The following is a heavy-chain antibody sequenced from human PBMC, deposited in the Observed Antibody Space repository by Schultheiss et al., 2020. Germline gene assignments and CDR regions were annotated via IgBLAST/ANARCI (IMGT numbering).Heavy chain of an antibody. CDR3: AHFDYGDPTFDY. Sequence: SGPTLVNPTQTLTLTCTFSGFSLSTSGVGVGWIRQPPGKALEWLALIYWDDDKRYSPSLKSRLTITKDTSKNQVVLTMTNMDPVDTATYYCAHFDYGDPTFDYWGQGTLVTVSS. J-gene: IGHJ4*02. D-gene: IGHD4-17*01. CDR1: GFSLSTSGVG. CDR2: IYWDDDK. V-gene: IGHV2-5*02.